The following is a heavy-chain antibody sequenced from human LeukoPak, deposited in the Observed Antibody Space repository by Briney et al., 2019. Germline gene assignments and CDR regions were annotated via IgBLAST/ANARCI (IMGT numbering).Heavy chain of an antibody. CDR1: GGSISSYY. CDR2: IYYSGST. J-gene: IGHJ6*03. Sequence: SETLSLTCTVSGGSISSYYWSWIRQPPGKGLEWIGYIYYSGSTNYNPSLKSRVTISVDTSKNQFSLKLSSVTAADTAAYYCARGSEDFWSGYYLEPYYYYMDVWGKGTTVTVSS. CDR3: ARGSEDFWSGYYLEPYYYYMDV. D-gene: IGHD3-3*01. V-gene: IGHV4-59*01.